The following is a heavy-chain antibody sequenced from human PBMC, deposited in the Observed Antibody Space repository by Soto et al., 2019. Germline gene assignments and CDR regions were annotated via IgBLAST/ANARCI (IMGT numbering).Heavy chain of an antibody. D-gene: IGHD3-16*02. V-gene: IGHV3-30-3*01. CDR1: GFTFSSYA. CDR3: ARPLAEEYDYVWGSYRPFDY. CDR2: ISYDGSNK. Sequence: GGSLRLSCAASGFTFSSYAMHWVRQAPGKGLEWVAVISYDGSNKYYADSVKGRFTISRDNSKNTLYLQMNSLRAEDTAVYYCARPLAEEYDYVWGSYRPFDYWGQGTLVTVSS. J-gene: IGHJ4*02.